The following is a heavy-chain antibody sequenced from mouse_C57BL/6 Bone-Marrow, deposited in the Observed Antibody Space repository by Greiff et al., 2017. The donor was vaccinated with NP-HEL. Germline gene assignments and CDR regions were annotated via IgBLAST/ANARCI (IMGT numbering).Heavy chain of an antibody. J-gene: IGHJ2*01. CDR2: INPNYGTT. D-gene: IGHD4-1*01. CDR3: AVPELGRVPFDY. V-gene: IGHV1-39*01. CDR1: GYSFTDYN. Sequence: EVQLVESGPELVKPGASVKISCKASGYSFTDYNMNWVKQSNGKSLEWIGVINPNYGTTSYNQKFKGKATLTVDQSSSTAYMQLNSLTSEDSAVYYCAVPELGRVPFDYWGQGTTLTVSS.